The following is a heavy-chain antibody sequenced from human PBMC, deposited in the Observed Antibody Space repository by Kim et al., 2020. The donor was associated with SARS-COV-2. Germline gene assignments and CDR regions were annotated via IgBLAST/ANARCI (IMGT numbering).Heavy chain of an antibody. CDR1: GFTFSDYY. CDR3: ARDQGYCSSTSCYIDAFDI. CDR2: ISSSGDII. J-gene: IGHJ3*02. Sequence: GGSLRLSCAASGFTFSDYYMSWIRQAPGKGLEWVSYISSSGDIIHYADSVKGRFTISRDNAKNSLYLQMNSLRAEDTAVYYCARDQGYCSSTSCYIDAFDIWGQGTMVTVSS. V-gene: IGHV3-11*01. D-gene: IGHD2-2*02.